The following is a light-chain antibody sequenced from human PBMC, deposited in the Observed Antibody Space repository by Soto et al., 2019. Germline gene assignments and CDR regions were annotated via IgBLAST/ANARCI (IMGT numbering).Light chain of an antibody. CDR3: CSYAGDYTFV. CDR1: SSDVGGYNY. Sequence: QSVLTQVRSVYGSPGQSVTISCTGTSSDVGGYNYVAWYQQHPGKAPKLMIYDVSKRPSGVPDRFSGSKSGNTASLTISGLQAEDEADYYCCSYAGDYTFVFGTGTKLTVL. J-gene: IGLJ1*01. V-gene: IGLV2-11*01. CDR2: DVS.